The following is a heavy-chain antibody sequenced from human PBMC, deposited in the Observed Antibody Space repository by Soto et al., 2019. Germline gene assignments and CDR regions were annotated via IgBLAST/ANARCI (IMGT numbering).Heavy chain of an antibody. Sequence: QDQLVQSGAEVKKPEASVKVSCNASVFTSSGISWVRQAPGQRHEWMGWISTHNGNTIYAQKFQGRVIMTMDTSTTTVYMELRSLRPDDTAVYLCARDGILGLFDAYDLWGQGTMVTVSS. CDR1: VFTSSG. J-gene: IGHJ3*01. CDR2: ISTHNGNT. D-gene: IGHD3-3*01. V-gene: IGHV1-18*04. CDR3: ARDGILGLFDAYDL.